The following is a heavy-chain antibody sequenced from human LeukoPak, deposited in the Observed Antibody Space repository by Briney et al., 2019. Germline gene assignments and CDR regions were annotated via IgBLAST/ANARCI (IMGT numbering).Heavy chain of an antibody. Sequence: PGGSLRLSCAASGIIFSNYGMHWVRQAPGKGLEYVSAISNNADSTYYVNSVRGRFTISRDNSKKTLYLQMGSLRTEDMGVCYCATSGDHGDYGGYWGQGTLVTVS. CDR2: ISNNADST. D-gene: IGHD4-17*01. V-gene: IGHV3-64*01. CDR1: GIIFSNYG. CDR3: ATSGDHGDYGGY. J-gene: IGHJ4*02.